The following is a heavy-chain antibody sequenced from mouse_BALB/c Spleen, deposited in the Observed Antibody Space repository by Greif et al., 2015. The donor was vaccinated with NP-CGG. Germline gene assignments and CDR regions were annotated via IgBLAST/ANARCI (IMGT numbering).Heavy chain of an antibody. CDR1: GFTFSSFG. Sequence: EVHLVESGGGLVQPGGSRKLSCAASGFTFSSFGMHWVRQAPEKGLEWVAYISSGSSTIYYADTVKGRFTISRDNPKNTLFLQMTSLRSEDTAMYYCARSLGLLKDYWGQGTTLTVSS. CDR2: ISSGSSTI. CDR3: ARSLGLLKDY. J-gene: IGHJ2*01. V-gene: IGHV5-17*02. D-gene: IGHD1-3*01.